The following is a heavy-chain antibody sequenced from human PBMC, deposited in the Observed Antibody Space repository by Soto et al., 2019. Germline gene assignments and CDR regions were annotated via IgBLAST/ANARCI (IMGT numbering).Heavy chain of an antibody. CDR2: IYYSGST. D-gene: IGHD4-17*01. V-gene: IGHV4-59*01. CDR3: ARFYGDDNFDY. Sequence: SETLSLTCTFSGCSISSYYWSWIRQPPGKGLEWIGYIYYSGSTNYNPSLKSRVTISVDTSKNQFSLKLSSVTAADTAVYYCARFYGDDNFDYWGQGTPVTVSS. CDR1: GCSISSYY. J-gene: IGHJ4*02.